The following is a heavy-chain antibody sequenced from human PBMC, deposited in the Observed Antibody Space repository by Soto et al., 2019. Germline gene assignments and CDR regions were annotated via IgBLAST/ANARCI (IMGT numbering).Heavy chain of an antibody. J-gene: IGHJ4*02. V-gene: IGHV4-39*01. CDR3: ARQHDFWSGQLDY. CDR2: IYYSGST. CDR1: GGSISSSSYY. D-gene: IGHD3-3*01. Sequence: QLQLQESGPGLVKPSETLSLTCTVSGGSISSSSYYWGWIRQPPGKGLEWIGSIYYSGSTYYNPSLNRRVTISVDTSNNQFSLKLSSGTAADTAVYYCARQHDFWSGQLDYCGQGTLVTVSS.